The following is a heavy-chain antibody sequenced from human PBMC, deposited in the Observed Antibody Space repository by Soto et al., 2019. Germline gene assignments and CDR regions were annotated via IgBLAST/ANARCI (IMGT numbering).Heavy chain of an antibody. J-gene: IGHJ6*02. CDR2: IYYSGST. CDR1: GCSLSSYY. V-gene: IGHV4-59*01. Sequence: SETLSPTCVFSGCSLSSYYWSWIRQPPGKGLVWIGYIYYSGSTNYNPSLKSRVTISVDTSKNQFSLKLISVTTADTAIYYCAKIIILVPGASYGMDVWGQGTTVTVSS. D-gene: IGHD2-2*01. CDR3: AKIIILVPGASYGMDV.